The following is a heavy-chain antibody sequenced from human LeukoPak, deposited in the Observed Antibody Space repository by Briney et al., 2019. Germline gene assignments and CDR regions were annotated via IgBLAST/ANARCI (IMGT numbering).Heavy chain of an antibody. J-gene: IGHJ4*01. CDR3: ARDVDTAMGVFDY. CDR2: IYYSGST. Sequence: DPSETLSLTCTVSGGSISSSSYYWGWIRQPPGKGLEWIGSIYYSGSTYYNPSLKSRVTISVDTSKNQFSLKLSSVTAADTAVYYCARDVDTAMGVFDYWGQEPWSPSPQ. V-gene: IGHV4-39*07. D-gene: IGHD5-18*01. CDR1: GGSISSSSYY.